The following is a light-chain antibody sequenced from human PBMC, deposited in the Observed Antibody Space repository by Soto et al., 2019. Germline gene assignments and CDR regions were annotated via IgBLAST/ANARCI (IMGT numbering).Light chain of an antibody. J-gene: IGKJ1*01. V-gene: IGKV3-15*01. CDR3: LQDYTYPWT. Sequence: IVWTQYPATLSLSLGERATLSCRASQSVSSNLAWYQQKPGQAPRLLIYGASTRATGIPARFSGTGSGTDFTLTISSLQPEDFATYYCLQDYTYPWTFGQGTKVDIK. CDR2: GAS. CDR1: QSVSSN.